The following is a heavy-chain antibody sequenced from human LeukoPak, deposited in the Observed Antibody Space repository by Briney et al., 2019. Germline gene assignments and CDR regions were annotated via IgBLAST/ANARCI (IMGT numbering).Heavy chain of an antibody. J-gene: IGHJ3*02. CDR3: ARDTFPAVDTAMVTAFDI. CDR1: GGSFRGYY. D-gene: IGHD5-18*01. Sequence: SETLSLTCDVYGGSFRGYYWTWIRQSPGKGLEWLGEFTHLETTNYNPSLKSRVTVSVDTSKNQFSLSLTSVTAADTAVYYCARDTFPAVDTAMVTAFDIWGQGTMVTVSS. V-gene: IGHV4-34*10. CDR2: FTHLETT.